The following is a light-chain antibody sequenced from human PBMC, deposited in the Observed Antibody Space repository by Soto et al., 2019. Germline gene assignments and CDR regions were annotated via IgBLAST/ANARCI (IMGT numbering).Light chain of an antibody. J-gene: IGLJ3*02. V-gene: IGLV1-44*01. CDR3: ASWYDSLDGWV. Sequence: QSVLTQPPSASGTPGQRVTISCSGSSSNIGSNTANWYQRLPGTAPKLLIYSNNQRPSGVPDRFSGSKSGTSASLAISGPQSEDEADYYCASWYDSLDGWVFGGGTKLTVL. CDR2: SNN. CDR1: SSNIGSNT.